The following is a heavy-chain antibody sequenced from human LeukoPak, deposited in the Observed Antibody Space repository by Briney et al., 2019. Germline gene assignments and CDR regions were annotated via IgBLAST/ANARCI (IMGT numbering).Heavy chain of an antibody. CDR2: IIPIFGTA. CDR3: ARDCGGDCPNWFDP. J-gene: IGHJ5*02. CDR1: GYTFTSYG. Sequence: GASVKVSCKASGYTFTSYGISWVRQAPGQGLEWMGGIIPIFGTANYAQKFQGRVTITTDESTSTAYMELSSLRSEDTAVYYCARDCGGDCPNWFDPWGQGTLVTVSS. D-gene: IGHD2-21*02. V-gene: IGHV1-69*05.